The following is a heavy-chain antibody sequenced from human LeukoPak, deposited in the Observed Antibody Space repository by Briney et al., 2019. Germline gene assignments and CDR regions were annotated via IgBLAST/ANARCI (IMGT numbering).Heavy chain of an antibody. CDR3: AKDKGGRQKLYWYFDL. J-gene: IGHJ2*01. D-gene: IGHD1-26*01. Sequence: GGSLRLSCAASGFTFDDYATHWVRQAPGKGLEWVSLISGEGGTIYSADSVKGRFTISRDNSKNSLYLQMNSLRTEDTALYYCAKDKGGRQKLYWYFDLWGRGTLVTVSS. CDR1: GFTFDDYA. V-gene: IGHV3-43*02. CDR2: ISGEGGTI.